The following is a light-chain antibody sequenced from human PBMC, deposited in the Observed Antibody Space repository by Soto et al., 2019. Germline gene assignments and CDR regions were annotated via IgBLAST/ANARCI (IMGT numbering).Light chain of an antibody. Sequence: DIVLTQSPGTLSLSPGERATLSCRASQPVAKNYLAWYQQQPGQAPRLLIFGASSRATGIPDRFSGSGSGTDFTLTINRLEPEDFAVYYCQQYASAPLSCGGGTKVEIK. J-gene: IGKJ4*01. CDR3: QQYASAPLS. CDR2: GAS. V-gene: IGKV3-20*01. CDR1: QPVAKNY.